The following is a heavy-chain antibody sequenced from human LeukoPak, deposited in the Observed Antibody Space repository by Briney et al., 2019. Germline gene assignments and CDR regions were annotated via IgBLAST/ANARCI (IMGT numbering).Heavy chain of an antibody. Sequence: SVKVSCKASGGTFSSYAISWVRQAPGQGLEWMGRIIPILGIANYAQKFQGRVTITADKSTSTAYMELSSLRSEDTAVYYCARAPLRYCGGDCYSPSYWGQGTLVTVSS. J-gene: IGHJ4*02. D-gene: IGHD2-21*02. CDR3: ARAPLRYCGGDCYSPSY. V-gene: IGHV1-69*04. CDR2: IIPILGIA. CDR1: GGTFSSYA.